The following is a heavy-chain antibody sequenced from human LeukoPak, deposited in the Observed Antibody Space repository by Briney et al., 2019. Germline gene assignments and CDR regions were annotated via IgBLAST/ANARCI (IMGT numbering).Heavy chain of an antibody. V-gene: IGHV4-61*02. CDR3: ARAPIDYYYYYMDV. D-gene: IGHD1-26*01. Sequence: ASQTLSLTCTVSGGSISSGSYYWSWIRQPAGKGLEWIGRIYTSGSTNYNPSLKSRVAISVDTSKNQFSLKLSSVTAADTAVYYCARAPIDYYYYYMDVWGKGTTVTISS. CDR2: IYTSGST. CDR1: GGSISSGSYY. J-gene: IGHJ6*03.